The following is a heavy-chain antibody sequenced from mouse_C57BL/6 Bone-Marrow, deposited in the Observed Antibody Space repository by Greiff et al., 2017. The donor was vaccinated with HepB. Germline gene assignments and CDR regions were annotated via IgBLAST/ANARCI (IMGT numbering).Heavy chain of an antibody. J-gene: IGHJ2*01. CDR1: GYSFTGYY. CDR3: ARYTMITTRSYFDY. CDR2: INPSTGGT. V-gene: IGHV1-43*01. D-gene: IGHD2-4*01. Sequence: EVQRVESGPELVKPGASVKISCKASGYSFTGYYMHWVKQSSEKSLEWIGEINPSTGGTSYNQKFKGKATLTVDKSSSTAYMQLKSLTSEDSAVYYCARYTMITTRSYFDYWGQGTTLTVSS.